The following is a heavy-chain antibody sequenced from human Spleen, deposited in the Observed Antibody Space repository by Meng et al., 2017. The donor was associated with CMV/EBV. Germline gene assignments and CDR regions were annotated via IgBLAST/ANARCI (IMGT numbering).Heavy chain of an antibody. CDR2: INHSGGT. CDR1: GGSFSGYY. CDR3: ARGRVSYSGSGNYYNSYYYHGMDV. J-gene: IGHJ6*02. Sequence: SETLSLTCAVYGGSFSGYYWSWIRQPPGKGLEWIGEINHSGGTNYDPSLKSRVTTSVDTSKNQFSLKLTSVTAADTAVYFCARGRVSYSGSGNYYNSYYYHGMDVWGQGTTVTVSS. D-gene: IGHD3-10*01. V-gene: IGHV4-34*01.